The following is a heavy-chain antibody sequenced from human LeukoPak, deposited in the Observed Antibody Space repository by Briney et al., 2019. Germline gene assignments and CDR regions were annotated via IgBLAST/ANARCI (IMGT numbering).Heavy chain of an antibody. CDR2: INSSGGST. CDR1: GYTFTSYY. Sequence: ASVKVSCKASGYTFTSYYMHWVRQAPGQGLEWMGIINSSGGSTSYAQKFQGRVTMTRDTSTSTVYTELSSLRSEDTAVYYCARPYCGGDCSPDAFDIWGQGTMVTVSS. J-gene: IGHJ3*02. D-gene: IGHD2-21*02. CDR3: ARPYCGGDCSPDAFDI. V-gene: IGHV1-46*01.